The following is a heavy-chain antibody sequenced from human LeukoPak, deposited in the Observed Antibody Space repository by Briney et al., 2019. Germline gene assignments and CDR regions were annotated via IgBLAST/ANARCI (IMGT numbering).Heavy chain of an antibody. V-gene: IGHV3-72*01. CDR2: SRNKVRSYTT. CDR1: VFTFSIYW. D-gene: IGHD3-10*01. J-gene: IGHJ4*02. CDR3: TSSSGCYKPIDN. Sequence: GGSLRLSCAASVFTFSIYWMHWGRQAPGKGLEWVGRSRNKVRSYTTEYAASVKGRFSISRDDSKNSLYLQMNSLKTEDTAVYYCTSSSGCYKPIDNWGQGTLVTVSS.